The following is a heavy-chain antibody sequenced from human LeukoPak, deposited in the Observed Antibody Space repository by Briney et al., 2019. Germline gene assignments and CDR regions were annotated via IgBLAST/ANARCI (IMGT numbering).Heavy chain of an antibody. CDR3: AKDLGITIFGVVIIGNNY. Sequence: PGGSLRLSCSASGFTFSSYAMSWVRQAPGKGLEWVSAISGSGGSTYYADSVKGRFTISRDNSKNTLYLQMNSLRAEDTAVYYCAKDLGITIFGVVIIGNNYWGQGTLVTVSS. CDR2: ISGSGGST. CDR1: GFTFSSYA. V-gene: IGHV3-23*01. J-gene: IGHJ4*02. D-gene: IGHD3-3*01.